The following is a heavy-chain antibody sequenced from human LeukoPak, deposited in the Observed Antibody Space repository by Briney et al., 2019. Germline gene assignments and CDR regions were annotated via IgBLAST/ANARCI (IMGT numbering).Heavy chain of an antibody. V-gene: IGHV5-51*01. CDR2: IYPGDSDT. J-gene: IGHJ4*02. Sequence: GESLKISFKGSGYSFSNYGIGWVGQIPGKGRESMGIIYPGDSDTRYTPSFQGQVTISADKSISTASLQWSSLKASDTAMYYCARLYDSAYNFDYWGQGTLVSVSS. CDR1: GYSFSNYG. D-gene: IGHD3-22*01. CDR3: ARLYDSAYNFDY.